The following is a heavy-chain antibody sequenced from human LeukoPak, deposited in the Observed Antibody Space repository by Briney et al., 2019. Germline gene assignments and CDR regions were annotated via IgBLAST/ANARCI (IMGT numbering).Heavy chain of an antibody. Sequence: ASETLSLTCAVYGGSFSGYYWSWIRQPPGKGLEWIGYIYYSGSTNYNPSLKSRVTISVDTPKNQFSLKLSSVTAADTAVYYCARVDSGYDYFDYWGQGTLVTVSS. CDR3: ARVDSGYDYFDY. D-gene: IGHD5-12*01. V-gene: IGHV4-59*01. J-gene: IGHJ4*02. CDR2: IYYSGST. CDR1: GGSFSGYY.